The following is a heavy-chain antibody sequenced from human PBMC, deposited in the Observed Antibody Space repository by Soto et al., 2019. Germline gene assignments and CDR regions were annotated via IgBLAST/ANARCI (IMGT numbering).Heavy chain of an antibody. Sequence: QMQLVQSGAEVKKPGASVKVSCKASGYTFTSYDINWVRQATGQGLEWMGWMNPNSGNAGYAQRFQGRVTMTWNTSISTAYMDLSSLRSEDTAVYYCARSQRRTSAAGAGDYWGQGTLVTVSS. V-gene: IGHV1-8*01. CDR2: MNPNSGNA. CDR3: ARSQRRTSAAGAGDY. D-gene: IGHD6-13*01. CDR1: GYTFTSYD. J-gene: IGHJ4*02.